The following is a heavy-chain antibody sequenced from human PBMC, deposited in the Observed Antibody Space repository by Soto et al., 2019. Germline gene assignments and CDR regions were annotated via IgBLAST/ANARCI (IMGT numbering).Heavy chain of an antibody. CDR1: GFRFSLFG. V-gene: IGHV3-48*02. Sequence: ESGGDLVQPGGSLRLSCVASGFRFSLFGMNWVRQAPGKGLEWITYISSSSATIVYGGSVEGRFTVSRDNAENSVYLEMKGLRDEDTAVYYCARDKGGTVPGINWLDPWGHGTLVTVST. J-gene: IGHJ5*02. D-gene: IGHD1-1*01. CDR3: ARDKGGTVPGINWLDP. CDR2: ISSSSATI.